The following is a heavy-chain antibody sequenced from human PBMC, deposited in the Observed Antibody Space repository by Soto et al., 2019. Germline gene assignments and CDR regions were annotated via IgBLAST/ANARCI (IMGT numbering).Heavy chain of an antibody. CDR3: ASRPAGYNWNYFYFYY. D-gene: IGHD1-7*01. CDR2: IYYSGST. V-gene: IGHV4-30-4*01. CDR1: GGSISSGDYY. Sequence: QVQLQESGPGLVKPSQTLSLTCTVSGGSISSGDYYWSWIRQPPGKGLEWIGYIYYSGSTYYNPSLKSRVTISVDTSKNQFSLKLSSVTAADTAVYYCASRPAGYNWNYFYFYYWGQGTLVTVSS. J-gene: IGHJ4*02.